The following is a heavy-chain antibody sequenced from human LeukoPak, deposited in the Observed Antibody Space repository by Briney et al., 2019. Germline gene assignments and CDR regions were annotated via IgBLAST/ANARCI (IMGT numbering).Heavy chain of an antibody. CDR2: INHSGST. J-gene: IGHJ5*02. Sequence: SETLSLTCAVYGGSFSGYYWSWIRQPPGKGLEWIGEINHSGSTNYNPSLKSRVTISVDTSKNQFSLKLSSVTAADTAVYYCAREGETHRPNMVRGVRNWFDPWGQGTLVTVSS. V-gene: IGHV4-34*01. CDR1: GGSFSGYY. CDR3: AREGETHRPNMVRGVRNWFDP. D-gene: IGHD3-10*01.